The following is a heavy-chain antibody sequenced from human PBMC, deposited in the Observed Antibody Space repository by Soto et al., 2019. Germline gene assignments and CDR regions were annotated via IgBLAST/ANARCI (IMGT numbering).Heavy chain of an antibody. CDR2: ISAYNGNT. CDR3: ARVRSPGHPPYNWFDP. Sequence: ASVKVSCKASGYTFISSDITWVRQTPGQGLEWMGWISAYNGNTNVPQNLQGRVILTTDTSTDTAYMELRSLRSDDTAMYYCARVRSPGHPPYNWFDPWGQGTLVTVSS. CDR1: GYTFISSD. J-gene: IGHJ5*02. V-gene: IGHV1-18*04.